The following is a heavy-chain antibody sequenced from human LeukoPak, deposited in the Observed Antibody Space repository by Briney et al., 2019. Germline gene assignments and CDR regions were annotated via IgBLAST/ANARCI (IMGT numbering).Heavy chain of an antibody. D-gene: IGHD3-3*01. V-gene: IGHV3-9*01. CDR3: AKDRRALCGGITIFGVVPNDAFDI. CDR1: GFTFDDYA. J-gene: IGHJ3*02. CDR2: ISWNSGSI. Sequence: GRSLRLSCAASGFTFDDYAMHWVRQAPGKGLEWVSGISWNSGSIGYADSVKGRFTISRDNAKNSLYLQMNSLRAEDTALYYCAKDRRALCGGITIFGVVPNDAFDIWGQGTMVTVSS.